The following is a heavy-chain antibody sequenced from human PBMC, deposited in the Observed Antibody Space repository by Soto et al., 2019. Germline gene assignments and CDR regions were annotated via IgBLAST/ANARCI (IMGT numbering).Heavy chain of an antibody. Sequence: ASVKVSCKASGGTFSSYAISWVRQAPGQGLEWMGGIIPIFGTANYAQKFQGRVTITADESTSTAYMELSSLRSEDTAVHYCAADPLYGDYTLDYWGQGTLVTVSS. CDR2: IIPIFGTA. V-gene: IGHV1-69*13. CDR1: GGTFSSYA. D-gene: IGHD4-17*01. CDR3: AADPLYGDYTLDY. J-gene: IGHJ4*02.